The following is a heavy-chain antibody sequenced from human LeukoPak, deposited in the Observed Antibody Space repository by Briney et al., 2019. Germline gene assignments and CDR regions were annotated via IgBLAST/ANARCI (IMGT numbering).Heavy chain of an antibody. J-gene: IGHJ4*02. CDR2: ISASGGST. CDR1: GLTFSSYA. CDR3: AKDRRPTSSGWPRGFDY. V-gene: IGHV3-23*01. Sequence: GGSLRLPCAASGLTFSSYAMTWVRQAPGKGLEWVSAISASGGSTYYADSVKGRSTISRDNSKNTLYLQMNSLRAEDTAVYYCAKDRRPTSSGWPRGFDYWGQGTLVTVSS. D-gene: IGHD6-19*01.